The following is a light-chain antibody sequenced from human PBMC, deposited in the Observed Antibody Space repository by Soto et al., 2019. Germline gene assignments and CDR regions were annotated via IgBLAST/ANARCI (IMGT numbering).Light chain of an antibody. CDR3: QQYNSYPLT. V-gene: IGKV1-5*03. CDR1: RSISSW. J-gene: IGKJ1*01. CDR2: KAS. Sequence: DIQMTQSPSTLSASVGDRVTITCRASRSISSWLAWYQQKPGKAPKLLFYKASSLESGAPSRFSGSGSGTEFNLTISSLQPDDFATYYCQQYNSYPLTFGQGTKVEIK.